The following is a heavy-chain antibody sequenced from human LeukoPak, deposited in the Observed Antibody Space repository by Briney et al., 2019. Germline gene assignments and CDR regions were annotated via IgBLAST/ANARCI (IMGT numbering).Heavy chain of an antibody. J-gene: IGHJ4*02. CDR1: GLSLTTHG. Sequence: GGSLRLSCAASGLSLTTHGMHWVRQAPGKGLEWVAVIWYDGSNKYYADSVKGRFTISRDNSKNTLYLQVNSLRAEDTAVYYCAKGLVLGERFGYFDYWGQGTLVTVSS. V-gene: IGHV3-33*06. D-gene: IGHD5-24*01. CDR3: AKGLVLGERFGYFDY. CDR2: IWYDGSNK.